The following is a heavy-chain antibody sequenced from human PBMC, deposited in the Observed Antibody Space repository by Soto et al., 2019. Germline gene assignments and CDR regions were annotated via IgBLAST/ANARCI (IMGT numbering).Heavy chain of an antibody. V-gene: IGHV4-39*01. Sequence: SETLSLTCTVSGGSLSRSSYYWGWIRQPPGKGMEWIGSIYYSGSTYYNPSLKSRFTISVDTCKNQFSLKLSSVPAADTAAYSWTRHEGIAEAGVDYCGQGTLDTVSS. D-gene: IGHD6-13*01. CDR2: IYYSGST. CDR3: TRHEGIAEAGVDY. CDR1: GGSLSRSSYY. J-gene: IGHJ4*02.